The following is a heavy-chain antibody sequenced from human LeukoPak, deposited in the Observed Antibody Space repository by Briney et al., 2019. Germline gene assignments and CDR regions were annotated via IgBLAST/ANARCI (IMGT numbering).Heavy chain of an antibody. V-gene: IGHV3-7*01. J-gene: IGHJ4*02. CDR3: ARVYCSGGSCSPFDY. CDR1: GFTFSSYW. CDR2: IKQDGSEK. Sequence: GGSLRLSCAASGFTFSSYWMSWVRQAPGKGLEWVANIKQDGSEKYYVDSVKGRFTISRDNAKNSLYLQMNSLRAEGTAVYYCARVYCSGGSCSPFDYWGQGTLVTVSS. D-gene: IGHD2-15*01.